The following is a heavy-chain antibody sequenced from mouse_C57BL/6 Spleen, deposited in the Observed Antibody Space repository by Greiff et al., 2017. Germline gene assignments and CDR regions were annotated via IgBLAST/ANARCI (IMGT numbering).Heavy chain of an antibody. CDR3: ARGNYYGSSYGYFDV. CDR2: INPSNGGT. V-gene: IGHV1-53*01. J-gene: IGHJ1*03. Sequence: VQLVESGTELVKPGASVKLSCKASGYTFTSYWMHWVKQRPGQGLEWIGNINPSNGGTNYNEKFKSKATLTVDKSSSTAYMQLSSLTSEDSAVYYCARGNYYGSSYGYFDVWGTGTTVTVSS. CDR1: GYTFTSYW. D-gene: IGHD1-1*01.